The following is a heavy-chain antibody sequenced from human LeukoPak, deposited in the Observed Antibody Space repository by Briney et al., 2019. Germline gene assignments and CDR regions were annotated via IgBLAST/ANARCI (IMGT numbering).Heavy chain of an antibody. V-gene: IGHV3-30*03. D-gene: IGHD2-15*01. Sequence: GGSLRLSCAASDFIFSNYVMHWIRQAPGKGLEWVAAILPDGAEKQYINSVMGRFTISRDNSKNMFYVQMNSLRLDDTAVYYCARDQSLAVVVAATGGSDYWGQGTLVTVSS. CDR2: ILPDGAEK. CDR3: ARDQSLAVVVAATGGSDY. J-gene: IGHJ4*02. CDR1: DFIFSNYV.